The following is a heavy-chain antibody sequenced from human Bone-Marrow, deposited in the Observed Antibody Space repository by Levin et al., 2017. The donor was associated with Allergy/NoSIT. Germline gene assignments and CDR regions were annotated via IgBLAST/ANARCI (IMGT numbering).Heavy chain of an antibody. Sequence: PGGSLRLSCEGSGFTFSTYGIHWVRQAPGKGLEWLAVISSDGSDKDYADSVKGRFAISRDNSKNTVYLDMRSLRIEDRAVYYCARVVRRDVVVVDATQHYYNYGMDVWGQGTTVTVSS. CDR1: GFTFSTYG. CDR3: ARVVRRDVVVVDATQHYYNYGMDV. D-gene: IGHD2-15*01. J-gene: IGHJ6*02. CDR2: ISSDGSDK. V-gene: IGHV3-30*09.